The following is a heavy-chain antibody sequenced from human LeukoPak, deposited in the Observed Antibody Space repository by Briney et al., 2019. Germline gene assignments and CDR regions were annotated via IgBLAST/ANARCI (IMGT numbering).Heavy chain of an antibody. CDR2: IKSDGST. CDR3: ARAPSEIGGYYPEYFRH. D-gene: IGHD3-22*01. J-gene: IGHJ1*01. V-gene: IGHV3-74*01. Sequence: GGSLRLSCAASGFTFSSYWMHWVRQAPGKGLVWVSRIKSDGSTNYADSVKGRFTISRDNAKNTLSLQMNSLRAEDTGVYYCARAPSEIGGYYPEYFRHWGQGTL. CDR1: GFTFSSYW.